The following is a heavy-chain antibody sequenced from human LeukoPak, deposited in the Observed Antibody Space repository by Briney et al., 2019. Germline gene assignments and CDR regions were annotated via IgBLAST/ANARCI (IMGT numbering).Heavy chain of an antibody. CDR3: AGKDSSGWYGLDP. Sequence: GGSLRLSCAASGFTFSNYGMHWVRRAPDKGLEWVAFLQNDGSDIHYADSVEGRFTISRDNSKNTLYLQMNSLRPEDTAVYYCAGKDSSGWYGLDPWGQGTLVTVSS. V-gene: IGHV3-30*02. J-gene: IGHJ5*02. CDR1: GFTFSNYG. D-gene: IGHD6-19*01. CDR2: LQNDGSDI.